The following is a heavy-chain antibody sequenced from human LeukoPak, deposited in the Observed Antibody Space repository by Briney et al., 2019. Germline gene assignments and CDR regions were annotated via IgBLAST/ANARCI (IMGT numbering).Heavy chain of an antibody. CDR3: ARVCSSSLDY. CDR2: INPNSGDT. V-gene: IGHV1-2*02. CDR1: GYTFTGYY. D-gene: IGHD6-6*01. Sequence: ASVNVSCQASGYTFTGYYLHWVRPAHGQGLEWMGWINPNSGDTNYAQKYQGRVTMTRDTSISTAYMELSRLRSDDTAVYYCARVCSSSLDYWGRETLVTVSS. J-gene: IGHJ4*02.